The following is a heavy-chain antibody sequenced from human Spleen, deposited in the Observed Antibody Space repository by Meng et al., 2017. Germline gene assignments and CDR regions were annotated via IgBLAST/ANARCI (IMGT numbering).Heavy chain of an antibody. CDR2: IHPSGHP. V-gene: IGHV1-18*01. J-gene: IGHJ4*02. CDR3: VKHSSDWSLDS. CDR1: GYTFTNYG. D-gene: IGHD6-19*01. Sequence: QAQLVQSGGQVKKPGAPAKVSCKASGYTFTNYGITWVRQAPGQGLEWMGWIHPSGHPTYAQKFQGRVTMTIDTSTTTASMELRSLRSDDSALYYCVKHSSDWSLDSWGQGTLVTVSS.